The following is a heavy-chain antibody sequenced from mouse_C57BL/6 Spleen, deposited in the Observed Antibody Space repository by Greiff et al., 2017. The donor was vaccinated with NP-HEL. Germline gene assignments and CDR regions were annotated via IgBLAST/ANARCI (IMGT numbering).Heavy chain of an antibody. CDR1: GYTFTSYW. Sequence: QVQLQQSGAELVKPGASVKLSCKASGYTFTSYWMQWVKQRPGQGLEWIGEIDPSDSYTNYNQKFKGKATLTVDTSSSTAYMQLSSLTSEDSAVYYCAIIYYGNLDYWGQGTTLTVSS. V-gene: IGHV1-50*01. CDR2: IDPSDSYT. J-gene: IGHJ2*01. D-gene: IGHD2-1*01. CDR3: AIIYYGNLDY.